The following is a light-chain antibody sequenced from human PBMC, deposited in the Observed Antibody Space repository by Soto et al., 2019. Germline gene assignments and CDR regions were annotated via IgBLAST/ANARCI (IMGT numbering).Light chain of an antibody. CDR1: QSISSNY. CDR3: QQYDNFPRT. V-gene: IGKV3-20*01. CDR2: SAS. J-gene: IGKJ1*01. Sequence: EIVLTQSPGTLSLSPGERATLSCRASQSISSNYLAWHQQKPGQAPRLLLYSASNRATGVPDKFSGSGSGTDFTLTIDRLEPEDFAVYYCQQYDNFPRTFGPGTKVEFK.